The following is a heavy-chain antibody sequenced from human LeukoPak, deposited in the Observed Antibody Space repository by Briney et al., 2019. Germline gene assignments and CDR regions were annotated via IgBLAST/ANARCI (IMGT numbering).Heavy chain of an antibody. CDR3: ARGYCSGDCFTLFDY. CDR1: GYMFTGYY. CDR2: INPNSGGT. J-gene: IGHJ4*02. V-gene: IGHV1-2*02. Sequence: EASVKVSCKASGYMFTGYYMHWVRQAPGQGLGWMGWINPNSGGTNYAHKFQGRVTMTRDTSISTAYLELSSLRSDDTAVYYCARGYCSGDCFTLFDYWGQGALVTVSS. D-gene: IGHD2-21*02.